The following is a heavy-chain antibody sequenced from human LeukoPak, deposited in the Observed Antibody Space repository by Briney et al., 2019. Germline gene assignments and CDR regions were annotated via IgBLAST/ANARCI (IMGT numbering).Heavy chain of an antibody. Sequence: SETLSLTCAVSGGSISSGGYYWSWIRQPPGKGLEWIGYIYYSGSTNYNPSLKSRVTISVDTSKNQFSLKLSSVTAADTAVYYCARSYNSVVISNYYYYGMDVWGQGTTVTVSS. D-gene: IGHD3-22*01. CDR1: GGSISSGGYY. CDR3: ARSYNSVVISNYYYYGMDV. CDR2: IYYSGST. V-gene: IGHV4-61*08. J-gene: IGHJ6*02.